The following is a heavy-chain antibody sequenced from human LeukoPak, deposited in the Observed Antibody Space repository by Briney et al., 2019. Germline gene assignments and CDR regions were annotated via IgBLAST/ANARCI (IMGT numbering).Heavy chain of an antibody. D-gene: IGHD5-12*01. CDR2: ISAYNGNT. V-gene: IGHV1-18*01. CDR1: GYTFTSYG. J-gene: IGHJ6*03. Sequence: ASVKVSCKASGYTFTSYGISWVRQAPGQGLEWMGWISAYNGNTNYAQKLQGRVTITADKSTSTAYMELSSLRSEDTAVYYCARGSGYDYYYYYYMDVWGKGTTVTVSS. CDR3: ARGSGYDYYYYYYMDV.